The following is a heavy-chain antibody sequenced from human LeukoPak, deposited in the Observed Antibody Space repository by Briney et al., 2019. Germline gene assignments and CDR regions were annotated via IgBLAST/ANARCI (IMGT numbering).Heavy chain of an antibody. CDR2: ISSSSSTI. V-gene: IGHV3-48*01. CDR3: ARDIGLPSTAHDY. CDR1: GFTFSSYS. J-gene: IGHJ4*02. D-gene: IGHD4-17*01. Sequence: PGGSLRLSCAASGFTFSSYSMNWVRQAPGKGLEWVSYISSSSSTIYYADSVKGRFTISRDNAKNSLYLQMNSLRAEDTAVYYCARDIGLPSTAHDYWGQGTLVTVSS.